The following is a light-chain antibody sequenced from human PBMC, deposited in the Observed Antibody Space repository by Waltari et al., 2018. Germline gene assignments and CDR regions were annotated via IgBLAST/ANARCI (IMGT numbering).Light chain of an antibody. J-gene: IGKJ4*01. CDR2: RAS. CDR1: QNILYSSSNKNY. CDR3: QQYYTTPLT. Sequence: DIVMTQSPDSLAGSLGERATINCKSSQNILYSSSNKNYLAWYQQKPGQAPKLLIHRASTRESGVPDRFSGSGSGTDFTLTISSLQAEDVAVYYCQQYYTTPLTFGGGTKVEIK. V-gene: IGKV4-1*01.